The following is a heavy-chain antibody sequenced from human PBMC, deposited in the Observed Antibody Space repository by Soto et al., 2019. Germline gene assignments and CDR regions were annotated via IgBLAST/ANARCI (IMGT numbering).Heavy chain of an antibody. V-gene: IGHV4-30-4*01. CDR3: ARESPGDSSGLDAFAI. D-gene: IGHD3-22*01. J-gene: IGHJ3*02. CDR2: IYYSGST. Sequence: QVQLQESGPGLVKPSQTLSLTCTVSGGSISSGDYYWSWIRQPPGKGLEWIGYIYYSGSTYYNPSLKSRVTISVDTSKHQFSLKLSSVTAADTAVYYCARESPGDSSGLDAFAIWGQGTMVTVSS. CDR1: GGSISSGDYY.